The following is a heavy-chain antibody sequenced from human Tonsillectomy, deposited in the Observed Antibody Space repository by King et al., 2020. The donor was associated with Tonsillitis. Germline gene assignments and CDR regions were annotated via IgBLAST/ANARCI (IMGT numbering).Heavy chain of an antibody. Sequence: EVQLVESGGGLVQPGGSLRLSCAASGFTFSSYAMSWVRQAPGKGLEWVSVIYSGGSSTYYADSVKGRFTISRDNSKTTLYLQMNSLRAEDTAVYYCAKEGYYYILTGYFDYWGQGTLVTVSS. D-gene: IGHD3-9*01. CDR2: IYSGGSST. CDR3: AKEGYYYILTGYFDY. V-gene: IGHV3-23*03. CDR1: GFTFSSYA. J-gene: IGHJ4*02.